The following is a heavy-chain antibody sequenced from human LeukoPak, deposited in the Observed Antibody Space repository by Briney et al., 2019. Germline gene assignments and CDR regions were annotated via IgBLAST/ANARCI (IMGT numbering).Heavy chain of an antibody. CDR1: GFIFSSHG. Sequence: GGSLRLSCAASGFIFSSHGMNWVRQAPGKGLEWVSGISPSGDITYYADSVKGRFTISRDNSKNTVYLQMDSLRFEDAAVYYCAQGRSIAVAGMGYWGQGTLVTVSS. V-gene: IGHV3-23*01. CDR3: AQGRSIAVAGMGY. J-gene: IGHJ4*02. CDR2: ISPSGDIT. D-gene: IGHD6-19*01.